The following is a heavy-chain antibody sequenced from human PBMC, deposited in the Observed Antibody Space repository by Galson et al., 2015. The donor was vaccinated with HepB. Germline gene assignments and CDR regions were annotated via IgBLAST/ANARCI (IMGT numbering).Heavy chain of an antibody. D-gene: IGHD6-13*01. CDR3: ATGIAAAGFYYYYGMDV. J-gene: IGHJ6*02. CDR2: FDPEDGET. CDR1: GYTLTELS. V-gene: IGHV1-24*01. Sequence: SVKVSCKVSGYTLTELSMHWVRQAPGKGLEWMGGFDPEDGETIYAQKFQGRVTMTEDTSTDTAYMELSSLRSEDTAVYYCATGIAAAGFYYYYGMDVWGQGTTVTVSS.